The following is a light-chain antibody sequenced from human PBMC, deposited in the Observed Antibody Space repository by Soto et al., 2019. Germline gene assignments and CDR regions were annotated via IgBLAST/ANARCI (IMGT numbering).Light chain of an antibody. CDR3: HQGRT. Sequence: EVVLTQSPATLSVFPGERATLSCRASQSISTYLAWYQQKPGQAPRLLIDDASNRATGIPARCSGSGSGTDFTLTISNLAPEDFAVYYCHQGRTFGQGTRVEMK. J-gene: IGKJ5*01. CDR2: DAS. CDR1: QSISTY. V-gene: IGKV3-11*01.